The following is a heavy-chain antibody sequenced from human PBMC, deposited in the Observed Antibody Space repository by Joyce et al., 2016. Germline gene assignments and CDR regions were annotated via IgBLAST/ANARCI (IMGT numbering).Heavy chain of an antibody. CDR1: GDSVNDNDYL. V-gene: IGHV4-39*01. CDR2: RSYGGTT. D-gene: IGHD4-11*01. CDR3: ARHPLRATFYSVFDI. Sequence: QAQLRESGPGLVKPSETLSLTCSVSGDSVNDNDYLWGWVRQSPEKGLEWIGSRSYGGTTDYSPSLRGRVTLFVDASKNHFSLTLSSVTAADTAVYYCARHPLRATFYSVFDIWGQGTKVTVSS. J-gene: IGHJ3*02.